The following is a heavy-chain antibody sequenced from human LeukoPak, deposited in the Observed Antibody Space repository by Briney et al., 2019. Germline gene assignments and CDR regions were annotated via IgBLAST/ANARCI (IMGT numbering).Heavy chain of an antibody. D-gene: IGHD2-15*01. CDR2: ISGSGGST. CDR1: GFTVSSNY. J-gene: IGHJ4*02. CDR3: AKCGGGSCYSNYFDY. Sequence: PGGSLRLSCAASGFTVSSNYMSWVRQAPGKGLEWVSVISGSGGSTYYADSVKGRFTISRDNSKDTLYLQMNSLRAEDTAVYYCAKCGGGSCYSNYFDYWGQGTLVTVSS. V-gene: IGHV3-23*01.